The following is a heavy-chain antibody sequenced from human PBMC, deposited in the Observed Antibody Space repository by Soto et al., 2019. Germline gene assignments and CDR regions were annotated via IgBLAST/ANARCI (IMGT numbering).Heavy chain of an antibody. Sequence: QVQLQESGPGLVKPSETLSLTCTVSGGSISSYYWSWIRQPPGKGLEWIGEINHSGSTNYNPSLKSRVTISVDTSKNQFSLKLSSVTAADTAVYYCARGGSSSPLDYWGQGTLVTVSS. CDR3: ARGGSSSPLDY. CDR1: GGSISSYY. J-gene: IGHJ4*02. V-gene: IGHV4-34*01. D-gene: IGHD6-6*01. CDR2: INHSGST.